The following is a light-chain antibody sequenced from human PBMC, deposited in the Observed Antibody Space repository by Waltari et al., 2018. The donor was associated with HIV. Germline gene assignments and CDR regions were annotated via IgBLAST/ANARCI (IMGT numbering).Light chain of an antibody. V-gene: IGLV2-14*01. CDR1: SSDVGGYDY. CDR3: TSYSTNKNVL. Sequence: QSALTQPASVSGSPGQSVTIYCAGTSSDVGGYDYVSWYQQRPGKAPKLIIFGCSNRPSGVSSRFSGSKSGSTASLTVSGLQAEDEADYYCTSYSTNKNVLFGGGTKVTVL. J-gene: IGLJ2*01. CDR2: GCS.